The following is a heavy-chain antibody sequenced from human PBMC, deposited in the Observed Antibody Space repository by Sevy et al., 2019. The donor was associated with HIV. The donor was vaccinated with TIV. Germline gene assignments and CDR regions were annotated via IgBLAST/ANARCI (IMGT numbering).Heavy chain of an antibody. D-gene: IGHD3-16*01. V-gene: IGHV3-74*01. CDR1: GFTFSSHW. CDR3: ARSKVGVGDAFDI. J-gene: IGHJ3*02. Sequence: GGSLRLSCAASGFTFSSHWMQWVRQAPGKGVVWVSRLNYDGSYTNYADSVKGRFTISRDNAKSTLYLQMNSLRAEDTALYYCARSKVGVGDAFDIWGQGTMVTVSS. CDR2: LNYDGSYT.